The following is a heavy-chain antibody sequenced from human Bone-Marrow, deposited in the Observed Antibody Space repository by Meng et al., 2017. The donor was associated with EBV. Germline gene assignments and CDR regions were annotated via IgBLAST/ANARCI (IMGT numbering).Heavy chain of an antibody. V-gene: IGHV4-30-4*01. D-gene: IGHD4-17*01. CDR3: DRAGRGYGDFEYYFDY. CDR2: TYYSSST. J-gene: IGHJ4*02. Sequence: DEHGPGSLKASQTQSLNCGGSDDSVRSGGYYWSWIRQPPGKGLEWSGYTYYSSSTCYAPSLKTRLNISLDTSTSQFYLKLYSVTAADTAMYYCDRAGRGYGDFEYYFDYWGQGTLVTVSS. CDR1: DDSVRSGGYY.